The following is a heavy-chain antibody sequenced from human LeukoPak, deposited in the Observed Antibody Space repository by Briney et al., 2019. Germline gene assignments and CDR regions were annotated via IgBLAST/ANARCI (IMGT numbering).Heavy chain of an antibody. CDR3: ARVVGGEQQLTYYFDY. Sequence: ASETLSLTCAVYGGSFSGYCWSWIRQPPGKGLEWIGEINHSGSTNYNPSLKSRVTISVDTSKNQFSLKLSSVTAADTAVYYCARVVGGEQQLTYYFDYWGQGTLVTVSS. CDR1: GGSFSGYC. D-gene: IGHD6-13*01. CDR2: INHSGST. V-gene: IGHV4-34*01. J-gene: IGHJ4*02.